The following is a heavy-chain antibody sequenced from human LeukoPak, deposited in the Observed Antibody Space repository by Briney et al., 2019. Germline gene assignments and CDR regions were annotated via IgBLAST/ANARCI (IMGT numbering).Heavy chain of an antibody. D-gene: IGHD2-2*01. Sequence: SETLSLTCTVSGGSISSYYWSWIRQPPGKGLEGIGYIYYSGSTNYNPSLKSRVTISLDTSKNQFSLKLSSVTAADTAVYYCARGAYCSTTSCYYFDYWGQGTLVTVSS. V-gene: IGHV4-59*01. CDR2: IYYSGST. CDR3: ARGAYCSTTSCYYFDY. J-gene: IGHJ4*02. CDR1: GGSISSYY.